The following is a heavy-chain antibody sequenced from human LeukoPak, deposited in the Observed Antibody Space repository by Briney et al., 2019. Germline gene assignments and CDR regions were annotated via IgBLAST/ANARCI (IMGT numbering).Heavy chain of an antibody. CDR2: ISYDGSNK. CDR1: GFTFSSYA. J-gene: IGHJ6*02. D-gene: IGHD6-6*01. V-gene: IGHV3-30-3*01. CDR3: ARGSIGAGVMDV. Sequence: TGGSLRLSCAASGFTFSSYAMHWVRQAPGKGLEWVAVISYDGSNKYYADSVKGRFTISRDNAKNSLYLQMNSLRAEDTAVYYCARGSIGAGVMDVWGQGTTVTVSS.